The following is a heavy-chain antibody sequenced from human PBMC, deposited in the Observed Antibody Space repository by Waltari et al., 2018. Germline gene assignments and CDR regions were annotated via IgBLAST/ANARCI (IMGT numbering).Heavy chain of an antibody. CDR3: ARATGGFDY. Sequence: QVQLQESGPGLVKPSETLSLTCTVSGGSISSHYWSWIRQPPGKGLEWIGYIDYRGSTNDNPALKRRVTISVDTSKNQFSLKLSSVTAADTAVYYCARATGGFDYWGQGTLVTVSS. J-gene: IGHJ4*02. CDR2: IDYRGST. V-gene: IGHV4-59*08. CDR1: GGSISSHY. D-gene: IGHD7-27*01.